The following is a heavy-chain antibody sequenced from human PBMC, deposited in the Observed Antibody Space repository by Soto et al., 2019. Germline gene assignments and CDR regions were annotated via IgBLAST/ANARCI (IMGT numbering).Heavy chain of an antibody. Sequence: QLQLQESGPGLVKPSETLPLTCTVSGGSISSSSYYWGWIRQPPGKGLEWIGSIYYSGSTYYNPSLKSRVTISVDTSKNQFSLKLSSVTAADTAVYYCARHVGGYYYYYGMDVWGQGTTVTVSS. V-gene: IGHV4-39*01. J-gene: IGHJ6*02. CDR1: GGSISSSSYY. CDR3: ARHVGGYYYYYGMDV. CDR2: IYYSGST. D-gene: IGHD1-26*01.